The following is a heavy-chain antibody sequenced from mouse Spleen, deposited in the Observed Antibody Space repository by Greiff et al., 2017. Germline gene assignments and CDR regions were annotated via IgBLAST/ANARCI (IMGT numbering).Heavy chain of an antibody. CDR1: GYTFTSYW. V-gene: IGHV1-72*01. Sequence: QVQLQQPGAELVKPGASVKLSCKASGYTFTSYWMHWVKQRPGRGLEWIGRIDPNSGGTKYNEKFKSKATLTVDKPSSTAYMQLSSLTSEDSAVFYWEISFTALVATGYCDVGGAGPRVPVPA. CDR3: EISFTALVATGYCDV. J-gene: IGHJ1*01. D-gene: IGHD1-1*01. CDR2: IDPNSGGT.